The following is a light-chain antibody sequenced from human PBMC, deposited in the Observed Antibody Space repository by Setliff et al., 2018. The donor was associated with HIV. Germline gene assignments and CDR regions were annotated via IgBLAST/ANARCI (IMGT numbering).Light chain of an antibody. Sequence: QSALIQPASVSGSPGQSITISCTGTSSDIGGYNYVSWYQQFAGKAPKIIIYEVRNRPSGVPDRFSGSKSGNTASLTISGLQSEDEADYFCSSYSTGNTLIIFGGGTTVTVL. CDR2: EVR. V-gene: IGLV2-14*01. J-gene: IGLJ2*01. CDR3: SSYSTGNTLII. CDR1: SSDIGGYNY.